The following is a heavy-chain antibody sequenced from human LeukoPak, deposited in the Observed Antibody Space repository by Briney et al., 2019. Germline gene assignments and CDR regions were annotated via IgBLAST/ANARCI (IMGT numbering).Heavy chain of an antibody. D-gene: IGHD2-15*01. J-gene: IGHJ4*02. Sequence: ASVNVSCKASGYTFTGYYMHWVRQAPGQGLEGMGWINPNSGGTSYAQKFQGRVTMTGDTSISSAYMEPSRLRSDDTAVYYCARACSGNTCLARPFDYWGQGTLVTVSS. CDR2: INPNSGGT. V-gene: IGHV1-2*02. CDR1: GYTFTGYY. CDR3: ARACSGNTCLARPFDY.